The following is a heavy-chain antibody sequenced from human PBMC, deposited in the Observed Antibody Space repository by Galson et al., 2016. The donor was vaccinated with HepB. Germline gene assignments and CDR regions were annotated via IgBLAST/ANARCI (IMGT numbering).Heavy chain of an antibody. CDR1: GFTFSSYA. D-gene: IGHD2-21*02. V-gene: IGHV3-23*01. CDR2: ISGRGGST. CDR3: AKSLLGVTLVSYYYGMDV. Sequence: SLRLSCAASGFTFSSYAMSWVRQAPGKGLEWVSGISGRGGSTYYADSVEGRFTISSDNSKNTLYLQMKRLRAEDTAVYYCAKSLLGVTLVSYYYGMDVWGQGTTVTVSS. J-gene: IGHJ6*02.